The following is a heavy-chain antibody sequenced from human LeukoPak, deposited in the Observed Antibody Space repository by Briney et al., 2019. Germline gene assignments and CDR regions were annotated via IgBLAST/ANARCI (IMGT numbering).Heavy chain of an antibody. D-gene: IGHD3-10*01. CDR2: INHSGAI. J-gene: IGHJ4*02. CDR3: ARYCGSENYCISY. CDR1: GASFSAND. V-gene: IGHV4-34*01. Sequence: SETLSLTCAVYGASFSANDWIWIRQPPGKGLEWIGEINHSGAITYKLSLKSRLTISSDTSKNQFSLKLSSVTAADTAVYYCARYCGSENYCISYWGQGTLVTVSS.